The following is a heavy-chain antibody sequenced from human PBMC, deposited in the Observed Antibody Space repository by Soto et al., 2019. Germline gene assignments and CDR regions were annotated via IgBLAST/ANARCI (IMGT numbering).Heavy chain of an antibody. J-gene: IGHJ6*02. CDR2: IKFDGITA. D-gene: IGHD2-21*01. CDR1: GFTFTAYC. CDR3: ARGIRNYYGADV. Sequence: EVQVVESGGGLVQPGGSLRLSCVASGFTFTAYCMHWVRQAPGQGLVWVSRIKFDGITASYADSVNGRFTISRDNAKNTVYLQMDSLRAEDTGMYYCARGIRNYYGADVWGQGTTVTVSS. V-gene: IGHV3-74*01.